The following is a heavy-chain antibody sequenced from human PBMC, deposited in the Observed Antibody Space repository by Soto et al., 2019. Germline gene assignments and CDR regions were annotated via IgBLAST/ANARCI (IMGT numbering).Heavy chain of an antibody. Sequence: GASVKVSCKASGYTFTSYYMHWVRQAPGQGLEWMGWISAYNGNTNYAQKLQGRVTMTTDTSTSTAYMELRSLRSDDTAVYYCAREIREGPAFDIWGQGTMVTVSS. CDR3: AREIREGPAFDI. V-gene: IGHV1-18*04. J-gene: IGHJ3*02. CDR2: ISAYNGNT. CDR1: GYTFTSYY.